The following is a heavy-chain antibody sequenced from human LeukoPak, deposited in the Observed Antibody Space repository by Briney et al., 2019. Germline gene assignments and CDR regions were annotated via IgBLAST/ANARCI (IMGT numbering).Heavy chain of an antibody. Sequence: SETLSLTCTVSGGSISSYYWSWIRQPPGKGLEWIGYIYYSGSTNYNPSLKSRVTISVDTSKNQFSLKLSSVTAADTAVYYCARDRGGDFWSGCQNWFDPWGQGTLVTVSS. V-gene: IGHV4-59*01. D-gene: IGHD3-3*01. CDR2: IYYSGST. CDR3: ARDRGGDFWSGCQNWFDP. J-gene: IGHJ5*02. CDR1: GGSISSYY.